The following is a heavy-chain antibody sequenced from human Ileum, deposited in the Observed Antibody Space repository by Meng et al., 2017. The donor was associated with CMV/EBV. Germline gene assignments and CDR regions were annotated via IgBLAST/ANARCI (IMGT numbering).Heavy chain of an antibody. Sequence: LKLQESGPGLVKPSETLSLTCTVSGGSINSNNYFWGWIRQAPGKGPEWIGSIHYNEKTYYNPPFKSRVTISVDTSNKQVSLNLNSVTAADTAVYYCTTRGLGFDSSLFDFWGQGTLVTVSS. V-gene: IGHV4-39*07. CDR3: TTRGLGFDSSLFDF. CDR2: IHYNEKT. D-gene: IGHD3-22*01. CDR1: GGSINSNNYF. J-gene: IGHJ4*02.